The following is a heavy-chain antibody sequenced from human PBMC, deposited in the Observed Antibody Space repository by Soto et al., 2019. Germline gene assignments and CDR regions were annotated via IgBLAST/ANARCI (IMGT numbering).Heavy chain of an antibody. J-gene: IGHJ6*02. D-gene: IGHD1-7*01. CDR2: IIPIFGTA. V-gene: IGHV1-69*01. CDR3: ARPGTGTTGPNYYYGMDV. Sequence: QVQLVQSGAEVKKPGSSVKVSCKASGGTFSSYAISWVRQAPGQGLEWMGGIIPIFGTANYAQKFQGRVTITADESTSTAYMEVSSLRSEDTAVYYCARPGTGTTGPNYYYGMDVWGQGTTVTVSS. CDR1: GGTFSSYA.